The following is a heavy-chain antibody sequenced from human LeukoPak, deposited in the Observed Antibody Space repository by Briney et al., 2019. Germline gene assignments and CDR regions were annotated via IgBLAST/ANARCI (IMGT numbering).Heavy chain of an antibody. CDR1: GFTVSSNY. CDR3: ARERLFYYESKGSAFDI. V-gene: IGHV3-66*01. Sequence: GGSLRLSCAASGFTVSSNYMSWVRQAPGKGLEWVSVIYSGGPTSYADSVKGRFTISRDSAKNTLYLQMSSLRVEDTAVYYCARERLFYYESKGSAFDIRGQGTMVTVSS. CDR2: IYSGGPT. J-gene: IGHJ3*02. D-gene: IGHD3-22*01.